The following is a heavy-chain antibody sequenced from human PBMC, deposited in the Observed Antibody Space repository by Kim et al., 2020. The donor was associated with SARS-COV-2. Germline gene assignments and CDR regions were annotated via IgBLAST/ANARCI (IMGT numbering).Heavy chain of an antibody. CDR2: IYHSGST. CDR3: ARGTRYSSSWYLGGPYLGIVTPSLNFDY. V-gene: IGHV4-38-2*02. D-gene: IGHD6-13*01. CDR1: GYSISSGYY. Sequence: SETLSLTCTVSGYSISSGYYWGWIRQPPGKGLEWIGSIYHSGSTYYNPSLKSRVTISVDTSKNQFSLKLSSVTAADTAVYYCARGTRYSSSWYLGGPYLGIVTPSLNFDYWGQGTLVTVSS. J-gene: IGHJ4*02.